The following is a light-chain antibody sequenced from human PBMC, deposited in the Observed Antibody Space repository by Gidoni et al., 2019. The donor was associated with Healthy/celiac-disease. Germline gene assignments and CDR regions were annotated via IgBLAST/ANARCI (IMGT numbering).Light chain of an antibody. Sequence: DIQMTQSPSSLSASVGDRVTITCRASQSISSYFNWYPQKPGKAPKLLIYAASSLQSGVPSRFSGSGSGTDCTLTISSLQPEDFATYYCQQSYSTPFTCGPGTKVDIK. CDR3: QQSYSTPFT. V-gene: IGKV1-39*01. CDR2: AAS. J-gene: IGKJ3*01. CDR1: QSISSY.